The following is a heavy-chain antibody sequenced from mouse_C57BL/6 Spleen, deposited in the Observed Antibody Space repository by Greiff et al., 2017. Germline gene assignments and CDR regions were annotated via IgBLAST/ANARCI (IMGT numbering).Heavy chain of an antibody. D-gene: IGHD1-1*01. CDR3: ARTYYGSREYAMDY. J-gene: IGHJ4*01. V-gene: IGHV1-39*01. Sequence: EVQLKESGPELVKPGASVKISCKASGYSFTDYNMNWVKQSNGKSLEWIGVINPNYGTTSYNQKFKGKATLTVDQSSSTAYMQLNSLTSEDSAVYYCARTYYGSREYAMDYWGQGTSVTVSS. CDR2: INPNYGTT. CDR1: GYSFTDYN.